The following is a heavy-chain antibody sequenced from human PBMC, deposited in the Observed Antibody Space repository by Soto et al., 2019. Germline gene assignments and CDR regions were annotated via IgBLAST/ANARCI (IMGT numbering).Heavy chain of an antibody. V-gene: IGHV3-23*01. CDR2: ISGSGGST. CDR1: GFTFSSYA. D-gene: IGHD5-18*01. Sequence: GGSLRLSCAASGFTFSSYAMSWVRQAPGKGLEWVSAISGSGGSTYYADSVKGRFTISRDNSKNTLYLQMNSLRAEDTAVYYCRSTAMDPKPYYYYGMVVWGQGTAVTVSS. CDR3: RSTAMDPKPYYYYGMVV. J-gene: IGHJ6*02.